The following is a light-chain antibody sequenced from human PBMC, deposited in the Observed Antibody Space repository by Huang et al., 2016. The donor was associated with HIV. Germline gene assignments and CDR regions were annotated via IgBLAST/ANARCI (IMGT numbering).Light chain of an antibody. CDR2: GAS. J-gene: IGKJ4*01. CDR3: QESDTWPRLT. V-gene: IGKV3-11*01. Sequence: IVLTQPPASLSLSAGERATLSCRASQSVSHYLAWYQHKPGQPPRLLICGASRRATDIPARLNGSGSGTDFTLTISSLEAEDSALYYCQESDTWPRLTLGGGTKVEIK. CDR1: QSVSHY.